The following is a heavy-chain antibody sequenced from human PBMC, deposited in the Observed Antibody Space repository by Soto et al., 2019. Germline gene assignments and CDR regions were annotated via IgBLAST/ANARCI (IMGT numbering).Heavy chain of an antibody. J-gene: IGHJ4*02. D-gene: IGHD3-22*01. V-gene: IGHV3-30*18. CDR3: AKDLMGDRSGYHYGGGY. Sequence: QVQLVESGGGVVQPGRSLRLSCAASGFTFNSYGMHWVRQAPGKGLEWVSIISYDGSNKYYADPVMGRFTISRDNSKNTLYLQMNSLRDEDTAVYYCAKDLMGDRSGYHYGGGYWGQGTLVTVSS. CDR2: ISYDGSNK. CDR1: GFTFNSYG.